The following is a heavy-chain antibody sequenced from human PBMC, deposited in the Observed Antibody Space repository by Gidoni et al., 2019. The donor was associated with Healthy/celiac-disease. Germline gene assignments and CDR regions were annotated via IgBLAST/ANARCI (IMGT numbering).Heavy chain of an antibody. D-gene: IGHD3-3*01. Sequence: EVQLVESGGGLVKPGGSLRRSCAASGFTFSNAWMSWVRPAPGKGLEWVRRSKSKTDGGTTDYAAPVKGRFTISRDYSKNTLYLQMNSLKTEDTAVYYCTTGSTYYDFWSGSLSYYYGMDVWGQGTTVTVSS. CDR1: GFTFSNAW. CDR3: TTGSTYYDFWSGSLSYYYGMDV. CDR2: SKSKTDGGTT. J-gene: IGHJ6*02. V-gene: IGHV3-15*01.